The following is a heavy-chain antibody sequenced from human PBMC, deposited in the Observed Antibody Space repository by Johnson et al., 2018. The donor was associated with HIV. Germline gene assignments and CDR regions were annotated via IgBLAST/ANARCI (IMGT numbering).Heavy chain of an antibody. CDR2: ISYDGSNK. D-gene: IGHD5-24*01. Sequence: QVQLVESGGGVVQPGRSLRLSCAASGFTFSSYAMHWVRQAPGKGLEWVAVISYDGSNKYYADSVKGRFTISRDNAKNSLYLQMNSLRAEDTAVYYCAKDRRDVYTSLGAFDIWGQGTLVTVSS. V-gene: IGHV3-30-3*01. J-gene: IGHJ3*02. CDR1: GFTFSSYA. CDR3: AKDRRDVYTSLGAFDI.